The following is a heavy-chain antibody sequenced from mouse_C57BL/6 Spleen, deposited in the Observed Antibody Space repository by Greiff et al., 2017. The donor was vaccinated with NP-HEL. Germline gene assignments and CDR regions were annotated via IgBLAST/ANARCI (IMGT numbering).Heavy chain of an antibody. CDR3: AREGDDGYPYAMDY. Sequence: EVQGVESGGGLVKPGGSLKLSCAASGFTFSSYAMSWVRQTPEKRLEWVATISDGGSYTYYPDNVKGRFTISRDNAKNNLYLQMSHLKSEDTAMYYCAREGDDGYPYAMDYWGQGTSVTVSS. CDR1: GFTFSSYA. J-gene: IGHJ4*01. D-gene: IGHD2-3*01. V-gene: IGHV5-4*01. CDR2: ISDGGSYT.